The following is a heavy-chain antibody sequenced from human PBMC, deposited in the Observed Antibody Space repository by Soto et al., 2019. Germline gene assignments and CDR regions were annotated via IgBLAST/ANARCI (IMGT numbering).Heavy chain of an antibody. CDR2: IKEDGSEK. CDR1: GFTFSNYW. Sequence: GGSLRLSCAASGFTFSNYWMTWVRQAPGKGLEWVANIKEDGSEKHYVDSVKGRFTISRDNAKNSLYLQMNSLRVEDTAVYFCTRAVVVGAKDLKYWGQGALVTVSS. J-gene: IGHJ4*02. D-gene: IGHD2-15*01. CDR3: TRAVVVGAKDLKY. V-gene: IGHV3-7*01.